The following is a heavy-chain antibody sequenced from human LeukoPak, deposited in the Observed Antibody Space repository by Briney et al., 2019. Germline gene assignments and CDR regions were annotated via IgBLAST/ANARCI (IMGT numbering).Heavy chain of an antibody. Sequence: ASVTVSCTVSGHSLTQLYMHWVRQAPGKGLEWMGGFDPEGGDTIYAQEFQGRVTMTEDTSTDTAYTELSSLRSEDTAVYYCATTVFGMTTAISYFHYWGQGTLVTVSS. CDR3: ATTVFGMTTAISYFHY. J-gene: IGHJ4*02. V-gene: IGHV1-24*01. CDR2: FDPEGGDT. CDR1: GHSLTQLY. D-gene: IGHD4-11*01.